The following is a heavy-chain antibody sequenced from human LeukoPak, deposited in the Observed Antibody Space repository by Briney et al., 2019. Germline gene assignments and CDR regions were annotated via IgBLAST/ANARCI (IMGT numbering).Heavy chain of an antibody. Sequence: KTSETLSLTCTVSGGSISRSSYYWGWIRQPPGKGLEWIGSIYYSGSTYYNPSLKSRVTISVDTSKNQFSLKLSSVTAADTAVYYCARRTIFADAAALWGQGTLVTVSS. CDR2: IYYSGST. CDR3: ARRTIFADAAAL. V-gene: IGHV4-39*01. CDR1: GGSISRSSYY. J-gene: IGHJ4*02. D-gene: IGHD3-3*01.